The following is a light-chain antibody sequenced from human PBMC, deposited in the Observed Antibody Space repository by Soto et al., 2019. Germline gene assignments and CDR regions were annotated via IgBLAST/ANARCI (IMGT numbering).Light chain of an antibody. CDR1: QGISSA. CDR3: QQLEPCPLT. CDR2: DVF. J-gene: IGKJ5*01. Sequence: AIQVTQSPSSLSASVGDTVTITCRASQGISSAFAWYQQKPGKVPRLLIYDVFNLQSGVPSRLSGSGSGTDFTLTISRLQPEDFASYYCQQLEPCPLTFGQGTRLEVK. V-gene: IGKV1-13*02.